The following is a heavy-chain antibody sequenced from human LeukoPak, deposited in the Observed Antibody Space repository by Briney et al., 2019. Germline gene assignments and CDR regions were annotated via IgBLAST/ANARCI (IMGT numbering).Heavy chain of an antibody. CDR1: GGTFSSYA. CDR2: IIPIFGTA. D-gene: IGHD3-10*01. Sequence: GASVKVSCKASGGTFSSYAISWVRQAPGQGLEWMGGIIPIFGTANYAQKFQGRVTITADESTSTAYMELSSLRSEDTAVYYCARVFGPVWSGTSNWFDPWGQGTLVTVSS. CDR3: ARVFGPVWSGTSNWFDP. J-gene: IGHJ5*02. V-gene: IGHV1-69*13.